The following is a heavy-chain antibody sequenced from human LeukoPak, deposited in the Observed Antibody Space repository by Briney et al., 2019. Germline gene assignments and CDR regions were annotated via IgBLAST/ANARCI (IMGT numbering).Heavy chain of an antibody. CDR3: ARLAGGSSPPLRDAFDI. Sequence: GESLKISCKGSGYSFSSYWIGWVRQMSGKGLEWMGITHHGDSSTRYSPSFQGQVTISADKSIGTAYLQWSSLKASDTAMYYCARLAGGSSPPLRDAFDIWGQGTVVTVSS. J-gene: IGHJ3*02. D-gene: IGHD6-13*01. CDR1: GYSFSSYW. CDR2: THHGDSST. V-gene: IGHV5-51*01.